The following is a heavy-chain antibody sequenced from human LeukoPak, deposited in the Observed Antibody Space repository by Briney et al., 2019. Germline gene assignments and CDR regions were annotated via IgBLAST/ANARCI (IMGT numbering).Heavy chain of an antibody. V-gene: IGHV1-3*02. Sequence: GASVKVSCKASGYTFTSYAMHWVRQAPGQRLEWMGWSNAGNGNTKYSQEFQGRVTITRDTSASTAYMELSSLRSEDMAVYYCARVVSLRPPGNWNYGYWGQGTLVTVSS. CDR2: SNAGNGNT. J-gene: IGHJ4*02. D-gene: IGHD1-7*01. CDR3: ARVVSLRPPGNWNYGY. CDR1: GYTFTSYA.